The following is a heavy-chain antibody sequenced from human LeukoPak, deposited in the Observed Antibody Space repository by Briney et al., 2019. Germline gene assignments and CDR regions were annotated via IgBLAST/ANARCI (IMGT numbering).Heavy chain of an antibody. V-gene: IGHV4-59*08. CDR3: AREDPRVVGSGYPPFSMDV. CDR1: GGSISSYY. D-gene: IGHD3-22*01. CDR2: IYYSGST. Sequence: PSETLSLTCTVSGGSISSYYWSWIRQPPGKGLEWIGCIYYSGSTNYKPSLKSRVTISVDTSKNQFSLKLSSVTAADTAVYYCAREDPRVVGSGYPPFSMDVWGQGTTVTVSS. J-gene: IGHJ6*02.